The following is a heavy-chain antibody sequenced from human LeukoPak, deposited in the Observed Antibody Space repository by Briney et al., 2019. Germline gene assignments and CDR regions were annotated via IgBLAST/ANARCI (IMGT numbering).Heavy chain of an antibody. CDR3: ARRYYHSTEFDP. D-gene: IGHD3-22*01. CDR1: GHSFTDYW. V-gene: IGHV5-51*01. CDR2: IHPADSNT. Sequence: GESLKISCKASGHSFTDYWIGWVRQMPRKGLEWMGIIHPADSNTLYSPSFQGQVTISADKSVSTAYLQWSSLKASDTAIYYCARRYYHSTEFDPWGQGTLVTVSS. J-gene: IGHJ5*02.